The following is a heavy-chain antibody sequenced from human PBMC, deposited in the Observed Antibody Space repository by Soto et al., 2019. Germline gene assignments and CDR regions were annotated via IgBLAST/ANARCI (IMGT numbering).Heavy chain of an antibody. CDR1: GFTFSNYG. V-gene: IGHV3-33*01. J-gene: IGHJ6*02. CDR3: ASDYCSGGSSYYYGMDV. Sequence: QVQLVESGGGVVQPGRSLRLSCAASGFTFSNYGMHWVRQAPGKGLEWVAVIWYDGSNKYYADSVKGRFTISRDNSKNPLYLQRNSLRAEDTAVYYCASDYCSGGSSYYYGMDVWGQGTTVTVSS. D-gene: IGHD2-15*01. CDR2: IWYDGSNK.